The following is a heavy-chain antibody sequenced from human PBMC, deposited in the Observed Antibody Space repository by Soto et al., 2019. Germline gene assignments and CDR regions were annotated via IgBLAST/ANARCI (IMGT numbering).Heavy chain of an antibody. V-gene: IGHV3-48*03. J-gene: IGHJ3*02. CDR1: GFTFSSFE. CDR3: AREGPADGLDI. CDR2: ISSGGSTK. Sequence: ESGGGWAQPGGSLSLSCAASGFTFSSFEMNWVRQAPGKGLECVAYISSGGSTKFYADSVKGRFTISRDNAKNSLFLQMNSLTAEDSAVYYCAREGPADGLDIWGQGTMVTVSS.